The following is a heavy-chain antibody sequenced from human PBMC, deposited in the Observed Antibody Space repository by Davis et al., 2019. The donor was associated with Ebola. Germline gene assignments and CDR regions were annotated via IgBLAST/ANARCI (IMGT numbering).Heavy chain of an antibody. V-gene: IGHV3-7*01. Sequence: GGSLRLSCAASGFTFSSYWMSWVRQAPGKGLEWVANIKQAGSEKYYVDSVKGRFTISRDNAKNTLYLQMNSLRAEDTAVYYCARVTYYGSGSYYPFGYYYGMDVWGQGTTVTVSS. CDR1: GFTFSSYW. CDR3: ARVTYYGSGSYYPFGYYYGMDV. CDR2: IKQAGSEK. J-gene: IGHJ6*02. D-gene: IGHD3-10*01.